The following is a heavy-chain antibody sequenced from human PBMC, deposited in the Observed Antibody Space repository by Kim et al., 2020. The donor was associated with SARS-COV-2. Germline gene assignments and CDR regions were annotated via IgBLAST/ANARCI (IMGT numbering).Heavy chain of an antibody. CDR1: GFTFSSYS. J-gene: IGHJ2*01. CDR3: AREGVAGVSWYFDL. V-gene: IGHV3-21*01. Sequence: GGSLRLSCAASGFTFSSYSMNWVRQAPGKGLEWVSSISSSSSYIYYADSVKGRFTISRDNAKNSLYLQMNSLRAEDTAVYYCAREGVAGVSWYFDLWGRGTLVTVSS. D-gene: IGHD6-19*01. CDR2: ISSSSSYI.